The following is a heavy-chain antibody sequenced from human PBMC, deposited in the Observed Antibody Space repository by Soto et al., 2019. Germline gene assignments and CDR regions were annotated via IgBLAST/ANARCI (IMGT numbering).Heavy chain of an antibody. D-gene: IGHD3-22*01. CDR1: GGSISSGHYY. CDR3: ARVGLGSGYQGICLFDY. Sequence: QVQLQESGPGLVKPSQTLSLTCIVSGGSISSGHYYWSWVRQHPGKGLEWIGYTYYTGRTHYNPSLKRRVTIAVDTSKNQLSLKLSSVAAAVTADYYCARVGLGSGYQGICLFDYWGPGTLVTVSP. CDR2: TYYTGRT. V-gene: IGHV4-31*03. J-gene: IGHJ4*02.